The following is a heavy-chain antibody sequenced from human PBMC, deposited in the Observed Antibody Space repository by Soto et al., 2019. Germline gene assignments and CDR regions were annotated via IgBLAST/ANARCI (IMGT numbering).Heavy chain of an antibody. D-gene: IGHD3-10*01. CDR2: INPNGGRT. J-gene: IGHJ4*02. CDR1: GYTFTTHY. CDR3: ARAGENYGSGTFSPPLRYYFNS. V-gene: IGHV1-46*01. Sequence: QVQLVQSGTEVKKPGASVKVSCKASGYTFTTHYMHWVRQAPGQGLEWMGIINPNGGRTTYALKFQGRVTMTRDTSTNTVYVELTSLRSEDTAVYYCARAGENYGSGTFSPPLRYYFNSWGQGTLVTVSS.